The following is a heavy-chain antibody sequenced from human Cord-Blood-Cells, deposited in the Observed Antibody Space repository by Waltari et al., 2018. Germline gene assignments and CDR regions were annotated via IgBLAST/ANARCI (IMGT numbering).Heavy chain of an antibody. CDR2: ISGNGSST. Sequence: EVQLVASGGGLVQPGGSLRLSCAASGFTFSSYAMSWVRQGPGKGRGRVSAISGNGSSTYYADAVKARFTISRDKSKNTLYLQMNSLRAEDTAVYYCAKTPGSRAFDIWGQGTMVTVSS. J-gene: IGHJ3*02. CDR1: GFTFSSYA. V-gene: IGHV3-23*04. CDR3: AKTPGSRAFDI.